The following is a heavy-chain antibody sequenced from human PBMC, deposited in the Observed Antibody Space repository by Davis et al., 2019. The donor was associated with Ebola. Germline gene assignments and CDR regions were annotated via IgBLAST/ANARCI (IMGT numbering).Heavy chain of an antibody. D-gene: IGHD1-26*01. Sequence: GESLKISCAVSGFIFDNYEMPWVRQAPGKGLEWVFAISGSGGTTYYADSVKGRFTISRDNSVYTLYLQMCSLRAEDTAVYYWARRIGPRALIDFWGQGTLVTVCS. V-gene: IGHV3-23*01. CDR1: GFIFDNYE. CDR3: ARRIGPRALIDF. J-gene: IGHJ4*02. CDR2: ISGSGGTT.